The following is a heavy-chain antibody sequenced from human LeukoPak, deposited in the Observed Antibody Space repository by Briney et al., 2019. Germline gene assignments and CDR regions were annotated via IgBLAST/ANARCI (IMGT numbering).Heavy chain of an antibody. D-gene: IGHD6-13*01. Sequence: GGSLRLSCAASGFTFSSYAMSWVRQAPGKGLEWVSAISGSGGSTYYADSVKGRFTISRDNSKNTLYLQMNSLRAEDTAVCYCAKVPQWSSFRFFDYWGQGTLVTVSS. CDR3: AKVPQWSSFRFFDY. CDR2: ISGSGGST. CDR1: GFTFSSYA. J-gene: IGHJ4*02. V-gene: IGHV3-23*01.